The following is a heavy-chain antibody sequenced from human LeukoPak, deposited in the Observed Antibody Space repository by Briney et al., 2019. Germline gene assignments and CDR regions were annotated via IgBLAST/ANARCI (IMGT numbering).Heavy chain of an antibody. Sequence: GGSLRLSCAASGFNFITAAMTWVRQAPGKGLEWVSYISSSSSTIYYADSVKGRFTISRDNAKNSLYLQMNSLRDEDTAVYYCARGPPRGELRHNWFDPWGQGTLVTVSS. CDR2: ISSSSSTI. J-gene: IGHJ5*02. V-gene: IGHV3-48*02. D-gene: IGHD1-26*01. CDR3: ARGPPRGELRHNWFDP. CDR1: GFNFITAA.